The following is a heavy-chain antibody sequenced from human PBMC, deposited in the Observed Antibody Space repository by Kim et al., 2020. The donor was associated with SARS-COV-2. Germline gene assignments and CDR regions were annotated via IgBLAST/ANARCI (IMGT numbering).Heavy chain of an antibody. CDR1: GFTFSNYA. D-gene: IGHD1-26*01. Sequence: GGSLRLSCAASGFTFSNYAMSWVRQAPGKGLEWVSLIYGEGSETHYADSVKGRFTISRDNSKNTLYLQMNSLRAEDTAVYYCAKERVFSGTYSYYWGQGTSVTVSS. V-gene: IGHV3-23*03. J-gene: IGHJ4*01. CDR3: AKERVFSGTYSYY. CDR2: IYGEGSET.